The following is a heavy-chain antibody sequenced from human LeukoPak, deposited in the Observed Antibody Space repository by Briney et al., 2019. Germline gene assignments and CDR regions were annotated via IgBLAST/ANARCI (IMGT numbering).Heavy chain of an antibody. V-gene: IGHV3-7*01. CDR3: AKAWMGYCSSTSCAVAFDI. Sequence: PGGSLRLSCAASGFTFSSYWMSWVRQAPGKGLEWVANIKQDGSEKYYVDSVKGRFTISRDNAKNSLYLQMNSLRAEDTAVYYCAKAWMGYCSSTSCAVAFDIRGQGTMVTVSS. CDR2: IKQDGSEK. D-gene: IGHD2-2*01. J-gene: IGHJ3*02. CDR1: GFTFSSYW.